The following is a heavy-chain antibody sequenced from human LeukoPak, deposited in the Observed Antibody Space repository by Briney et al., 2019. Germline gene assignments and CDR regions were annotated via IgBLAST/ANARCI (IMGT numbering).Heavy chain of an antibody. V-gene: IGHV1-24*01. J-gene: IGHJ6*03. CDR3: ATPYYSGGSYHYYYMDV. CDR2: FDPEDGET. Sequence: ASVKVSCKVSGYTLTELSMHWVRQAPGKGLEWMGGFDPEDGETIYAQKFRGRVTMTEDTSTDTAYMELSSLRSEDTAVYYCATPYYSGGSYHYYYMDVWGKGTTVTVSS. D-gene: IGHD2-15*01. CDR1: GYTLTELS.